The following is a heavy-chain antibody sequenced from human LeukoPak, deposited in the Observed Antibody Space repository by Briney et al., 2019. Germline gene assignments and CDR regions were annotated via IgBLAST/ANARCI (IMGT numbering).Heavy chain of an antibody. D-gene: IGHD3-10*01. CDR1: GVSFSGYY. J-gene: IGHJ4*02. Sequence: PSETLSLTCAVYGVSFSGYYWSWIRQPPGQGLEWIGSVYHSETTYYNPSLKSRVTISVDTSKNEFSLKLSSVTAAATALYHGGSTYYNPSLKSRVSISVDTSKNQFSLKLSSVTAAETAVYYCARGLRYVWGSYRCAHDYWGQGTLVTVSS. V-gene: IGHV4-34*01. CDR2: VYHSETT. CDR3: GSTYYNPSLKSRVSISVDTSKNQFSLKLSSVTAAETAVYYCARGLRYVWGSYRCAHDY.